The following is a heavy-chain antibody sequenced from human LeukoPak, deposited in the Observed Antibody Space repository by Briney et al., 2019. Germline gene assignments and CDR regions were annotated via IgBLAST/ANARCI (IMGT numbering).Heavy chain of an antibody. V-gene: IGHV3-23*01. J-gene: IGHJ4*02. CDR1: GLTSGIYA. Sequence: GGSLRLSCAASGLTSGIYAMSWVRQAPGKGLEWVSAFSGGGDSFYADSVRGRFTVSADTSRNTLYLQMNSLRAEDTAVYYCGKEVERHFDLKYWGQGIPVTVSS. CDR3: GKEVERHFDLKY. D-gene: IGHD2/OR15-2a*01. CDR2: FSGGGDS.